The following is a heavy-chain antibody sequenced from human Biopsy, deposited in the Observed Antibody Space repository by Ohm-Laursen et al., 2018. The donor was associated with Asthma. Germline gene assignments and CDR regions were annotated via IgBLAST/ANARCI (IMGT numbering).Heavy chain of an antibody. CDR1: GYPFTDYY. J-gene: IGHJ2*01. CDR2: IDPNSGDT. Sequence: ATVKISCKASGYPFTDYYVHWVRRAPGQGLEWVGRIDPNSGDTNYAQKFLGRVTMTRDTPVNTAFMVLSRLRSDDTAVYYCARIKIRIGAGTDRYFDLWGRGTLVTVSS. D-gene: IGHD3-16*01. V-gene: IGHV1-2*06. CDR3: ARIKIRIGAGTDRYFDL.